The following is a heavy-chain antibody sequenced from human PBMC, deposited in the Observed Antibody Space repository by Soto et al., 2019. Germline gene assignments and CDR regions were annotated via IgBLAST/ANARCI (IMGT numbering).Heavy chain of an antibody. CDR2: INPNNGVT. V-gene: IGHV1-2*02. Sequence: QVQLVQSGAEVKKPGASVKVSCKASGYTFTDYYMNWARQAPGQGLEWMGWINPNNGVTNYAQKFQGRVTMTRDTSISTAYMDLSSLRSDDTAVYYCARGALTVANWFDPWGQGTQVTVSS. D-gene: IGHD6-19*01. J-gene: IGHJ5*02. CDR3: ARGALTVANWFDP. CDR1: GYTFTDYY.